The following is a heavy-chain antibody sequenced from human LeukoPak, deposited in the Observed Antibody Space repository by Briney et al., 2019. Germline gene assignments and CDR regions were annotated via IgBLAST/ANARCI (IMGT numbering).Heavy chain of an antibody. CDR3: AKTSLSDASGHYYYMDV. V-gene: IGHV3-7*01. CDR1: GFTFSDYW. Sequence: GGSLRLFCATSGFTFSDYWMSWARQAPGKGLEWVGNINLDGSRKYYDDSVKGRFTISRDNSQKTVSLQVNNLRTEDTALYYCAKTSLSDASGHYYYMDVWGKGTTVTVSS. D-gene: IGHD3-3*01. CDR2: INLDGSRK. J-gene: IGHJ6*03.